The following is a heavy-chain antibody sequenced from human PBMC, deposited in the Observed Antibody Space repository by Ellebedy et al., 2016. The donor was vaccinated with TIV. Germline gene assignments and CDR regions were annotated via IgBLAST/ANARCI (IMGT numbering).Heavy chain of an antibody. V-gene: IGHV4-34*01. J-gene: IGHJ4*02. CDR2: INHSGST. CDR1: GRSFDGYY. CDR3: GRYEAGD. D-gene: IGHD3-16*01. Sequence: SETLSLTCAVFGRSFDGYYWSWIRQPPGQGLEWIGEINHSGSTNYNPSLKGRVTMSVDTPNNQFSLHLSSVTPADTAVYYCGRYEAGDWGQGTLVTVSS.